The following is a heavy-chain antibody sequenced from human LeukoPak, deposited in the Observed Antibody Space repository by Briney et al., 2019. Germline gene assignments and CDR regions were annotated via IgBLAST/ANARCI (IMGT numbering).Heavy chain of an antibody. V-gene: IGHV4-4*07. CDR3: ARSQYQLLWTYYYYYMDV. CDR2: IYTSGST. CDR1: GGSISSYY. Sequence: SETLSLTCTVSGGSISSYYWSWIRQPAGKGLEWIGRIYTSGSTNYNPSLKSRVTMSVDTSKNQFSLKLSSVTAADTAVYYCARSQYQLLWTYYYYYMDVWGKGTTVTVSS. D-gene: IGHD2-2*01. J-gene: IGHJ6*03.